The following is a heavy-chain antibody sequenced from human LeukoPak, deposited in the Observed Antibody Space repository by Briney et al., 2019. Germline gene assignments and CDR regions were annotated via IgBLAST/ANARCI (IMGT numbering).Heavy chain of an antibody. J-gene: IGHJ3*02. CDR3: ASDYGGNPGRDAFDI. D-gene: IGHD4-23*01. V-gene: IGHV1-2*02. Sequence: ASVKVSCKASGYTFTGYYMHWVRQAPGQGLEWMGWINPKSGGTKYAQKFQGRVTMTRDTSISTAYMELSRLRSDDTAVYYCASDYGGNPGRDAFDIWGQGTMVTVSS. CDR1: GYTFTGYY. CDR2: INPKSGGT.